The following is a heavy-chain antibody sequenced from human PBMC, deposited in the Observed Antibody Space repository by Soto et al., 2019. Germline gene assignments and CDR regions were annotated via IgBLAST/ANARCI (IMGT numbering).Heavy chain of an antibody. CDR3: ARSWSGSTSGRVDV. J-gene: IGHJ6*02. CDR2: INWNGYSI. Sequence: EVQLVESGGGLVNPGRSLRLSCVTSGFNFDDHVMTWVRQVQGKGLEWVGHINWNGYSIGYGGSVRGRFTISRDNAQNTLYLQMNSLRPEDTAVYYCARSWSGSTSGRVDVWGQGTTVTVSS. D-gene: IGHD3-3*01. CDR1: GFNFDDHV. V-gene: IGHV3-9*01.